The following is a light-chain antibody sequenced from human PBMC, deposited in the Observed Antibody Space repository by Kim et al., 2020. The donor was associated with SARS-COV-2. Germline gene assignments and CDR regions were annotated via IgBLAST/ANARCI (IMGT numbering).Light chain of an antibody. CDR1: QSVSSY. J-gene: IGKJ4*01. Sequence: CLSPGESPTLSCRASQSVSSYLAWYQQKPGQAPRLLIYDASNRATGIPVRFSGSGSGTDFTLTISSLEPEDFAVYYCQQRSNWLTFGGGTKVDIK. CDR2: DAS. V-gene: IGKV3-11*01. CDR3: QQRSNWLT.